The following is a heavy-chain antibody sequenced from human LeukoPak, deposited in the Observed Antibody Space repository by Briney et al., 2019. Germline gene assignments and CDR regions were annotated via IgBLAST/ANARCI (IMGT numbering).Heavy chain of an antibody. CDR1: GGTFSSYA. V-gene: IGHV1-69*05. CDR3: ARGKGVQLERRDAFDI. D-gene: IGHD1-1*01. J-gene: IGHJ3*02. Sequence: SVKVSCKASGGTFSSYAISWVRQAPGQGLEWMGGIIPIFGTANYPQKFQGRVTITTDESTSTAYMELSSLRSEDTAVYYCARGKGVQLERRDAFDIWGQGTMVTVSS. CDR2: IIPIFGTA.